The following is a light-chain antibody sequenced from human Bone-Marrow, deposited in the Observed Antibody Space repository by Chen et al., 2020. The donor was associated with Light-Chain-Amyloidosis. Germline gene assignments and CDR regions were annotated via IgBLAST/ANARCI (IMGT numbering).Light chain of an antibody. Sequence: DIQMTQSPSSLSAFVGDRVTITCRPSQFISSYLSWYQQRPGKAPKLLIFGASSLPSGVPSRFSGSGSGTDFTRTISSLEPEDFASYYCQQSYTSPYTFGGGTKVEF. CDR3: QQSYTSPYT. CDR1: QFISSY. J-gene: IGKJ4*01. V-gene: IGKV1-39*01. CDR2: GAS.